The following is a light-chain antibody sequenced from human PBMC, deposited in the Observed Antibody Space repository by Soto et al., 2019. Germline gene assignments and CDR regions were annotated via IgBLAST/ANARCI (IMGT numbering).Light chain of an antibody. V-gene: IGLV2-14*01. Sequence: QSALTQPASVSGSPGQSITISCTGTSSDVGGYNYDSWYQQHPGKANKLMIYDVSNRPSGVSNRFSGSKSGNTASLTISGLQAEDEADYCCSSYTSSSTRVFGTGTKLTVL. CDR2: DVS. CDR1: SSDVGGYNY. J-gene: IGLJ1*01. CDR3: SSYTSSSTRV.